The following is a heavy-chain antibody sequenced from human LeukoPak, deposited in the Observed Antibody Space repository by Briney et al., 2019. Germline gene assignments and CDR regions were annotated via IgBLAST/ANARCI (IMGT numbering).Heavy chain of an antibody. CDR3: ASEGIQRGIDY. J-gene: IGHJ4*02. D-gene: IGHD5-18*01. CDR2: IYYSGST. Sequence: SQTLSLTCTVSGGSISSGAYYWSWIRQPPGKGLEWIGYIYYSGSTYYNPSLKSRVTISVDTSKNQFSLKLSSVTAADTAVYYCASEGIQRGIDYWGQGTLVTVSS. V-gene: IGHV4-30-4*01. CDR1: GGSISSGAYY.